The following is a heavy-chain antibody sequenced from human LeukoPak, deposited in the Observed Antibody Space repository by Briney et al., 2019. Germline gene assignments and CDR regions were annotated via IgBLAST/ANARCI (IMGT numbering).Heavy chain of an antibody. CDR2: IIPIFGTA. V-gene: IGHV1-69*01. Sequence: SVKVSCKASGGXFSSYAISWVRQAPGQGLEWMGGIIPIFGTANYAQKFQGRVTITADESTSTAYMELSSLRSEDTAVYYCARVGVIAAAGTSWFDPWGQGTLVPVSS. J-gene: IGHJ5*02. D-gene: IGHD6-13*01. CDR3: ARVGVIAAAGTSWFDP. CDR1: GGXFSSYA.